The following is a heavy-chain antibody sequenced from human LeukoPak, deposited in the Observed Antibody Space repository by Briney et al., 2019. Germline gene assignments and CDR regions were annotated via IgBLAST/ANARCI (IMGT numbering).Heavy chain of an antibody. D-gene: IGHD3-22*01. J-gene: IGHJ4*02. V-gene: IGHV1-69*05. CDR2: IIPIFGTA. Sequence: SVKVSCKASGGTFSSYAISWVRQAPGQGLEWMGGIIPIFGTANYAQKFQGRVTITTDESTSTAYMELSSLRSEDTAVYYCARADLKDDSRGYYNYWGQGTLVTVSS. CDR1: GGTFSSYA. CDR3: ARADLKDDSRGYYNY.